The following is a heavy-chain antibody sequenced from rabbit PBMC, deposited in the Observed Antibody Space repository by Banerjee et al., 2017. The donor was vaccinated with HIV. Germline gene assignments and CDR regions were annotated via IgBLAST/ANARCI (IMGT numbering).Heavy chain of an antibody. J-gene: IGHJ4*01. CDR3: ARDFVDYGGYGDYNL. V-gene: IGHV1S45*01. Sequence: QEQLVESGGDLVKPEGSLTLTCTASGFSFSSSYWISWVRQAPGKGLEWITCIYASSSSTWVASWAKGRFAISKTSSTTVTLQMTSLTAADTATYFCARDFVDYGGYGDYNLWGQGTLVTVS. CDR1: GFSFSSSYW. CDR2: IYASSSST. D-gene: IGHD2-1*01.